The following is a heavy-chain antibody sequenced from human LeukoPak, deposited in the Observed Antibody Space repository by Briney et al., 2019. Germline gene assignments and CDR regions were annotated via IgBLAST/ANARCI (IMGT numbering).Heavy chain of an antibody. D-gene: IGHD4-23*01. V-gene: IGHV4-59*08. J-gene: IGHJ5*02. Sequence: PSETLSLTCTVSGGSISSYYWSWIRQPPGKGLEWTGYIYYSGNTNYNPSLKSRVTVSIDTSKNQFSLNLSSVTAADTAVYFCARHSATVAPLGPWGQGTLITVSS. CDR1: GGSISSYY. CDR3: ARHSATVAPLGP. CDR2: IYYSGNT.